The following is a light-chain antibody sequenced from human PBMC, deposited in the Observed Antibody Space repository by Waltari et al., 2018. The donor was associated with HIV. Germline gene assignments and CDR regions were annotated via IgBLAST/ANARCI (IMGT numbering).Light chain of an antibody. CDR3: SSKSISSNPVL. J-gene: IGLJ2*01. Sequence: QSALTQPASVSGSPGQSITISCTGTRSDVGGYKYVSWYQQYPGKAPRLILYEVSNRPSGVSNKFSGSKSGNTASLTISGLQAEDEAEYYCSSKSISSNPVLFGGGTKVTVL. CDR1: RSDVGGYKY. V-gene: IGLV2-14*01. CDR2: EVS.